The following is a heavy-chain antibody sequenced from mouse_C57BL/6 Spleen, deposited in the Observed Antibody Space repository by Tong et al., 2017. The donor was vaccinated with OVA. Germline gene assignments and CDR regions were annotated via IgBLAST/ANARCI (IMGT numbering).Heavy chain of an antibody. Sequence: EVQLVESGGDLVKPGGSLKLSCAASGFTFSDYYMYWVRQTPEKRLEWVGYISNGGGSTYYPDTVKGRFTISRDNAKNNLYLQMSRLKSEDTAMYYCARRNYGRGYWYFDVWGTGTTVTVSS. CDR1: GFTFSDYY. CDR3: ARRNYGRGYWYFDV. J-gene: IGHJ1*03. V-gene: IGHV5-12*01. D-gene: IGHD1-1*01. CDR2: ISNGGGST.